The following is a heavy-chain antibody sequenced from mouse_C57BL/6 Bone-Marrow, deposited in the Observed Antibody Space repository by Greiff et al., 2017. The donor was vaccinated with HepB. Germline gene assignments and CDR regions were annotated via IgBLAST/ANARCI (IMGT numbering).Heavy chain of an antibody. D-gene: IGHD1-1*01. CDR2: INPNNGGT. CDR1: GYTFTDYN. V-gene: IGHV1-22*01. Sequence: EVQLQQSGPELVKPGASVKMSCKASGYTFTDYNMHWVKQSHGKSLEWIGYINPNNGGTSYNQKFKGKATLTVNKSSSTAYMELRSLTSEDSAVYYCARYYYYGSSPWFAYWGQGTLVTVSA. CDR3: ARYYYYGSSPWFAY. J-gene: IGHJ3*01.